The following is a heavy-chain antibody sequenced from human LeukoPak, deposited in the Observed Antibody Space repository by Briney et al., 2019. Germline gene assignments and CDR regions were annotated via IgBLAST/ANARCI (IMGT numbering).Heavy chain of an antibody. CDR1: GFTFSSYA. CDR3: AKGSYYDILTGYYLDY. V-gene: IGHV3-23*01. CDR2: ISGSGGST. J-gene: IGHJ4*02. D-gene: IGHD3-9*01. Sequence: GGSLRLSCAASGFTFSSYAMSWVRQAPGKGLEWVSAISGSGGSTYYADSVKGRFTISRDNSKNTLYLQMNSLSAEDTAVYYCAKGSYYDILTGYYLDYWGQGTLVTVSS.